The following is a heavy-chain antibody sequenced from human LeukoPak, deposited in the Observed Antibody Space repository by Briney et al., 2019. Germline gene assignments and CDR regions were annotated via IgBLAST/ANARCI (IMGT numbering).Heavy chain of an antibody. CDR1: GFTVSSNY. CDR2: IYGGGGT. J-gene: IGHJ4*02. Sequence: PGGSLRLSCAASGFTVSSNYMAWVRQAPGKGLEWVTVIYGGGGTYYADSVKGRFTISRDNSQNTLYLQMNSLRAEDTAVYYCARDSHGSDYWGQGTLVTVSS. CDR3: ARDSHGSDY. V-gene: IGHV3-53*01.